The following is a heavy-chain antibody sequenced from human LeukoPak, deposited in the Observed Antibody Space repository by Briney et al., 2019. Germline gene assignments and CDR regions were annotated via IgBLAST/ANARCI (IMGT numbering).Heavy chain of an antibody. Sequence: GGSLRLSYAGSGFKFSVIAMNWARQAPGKGLEWVSSITSNGNTVDYSDSTKGRFTISRDNIKNSVYLQMTSLRAEDTAVYYCVRDSYCSSTSCYRGHFDSWGQGVLVTVSS. J-gene: IGHJ4*02. CDR2: ITSNGNTV. CDR1: GFKFSVIA. D-gene: IGHD2-2*01. V-gene: IGHV3-21*01. CDR3: VRDSYCSSTSCYRGHFDS.